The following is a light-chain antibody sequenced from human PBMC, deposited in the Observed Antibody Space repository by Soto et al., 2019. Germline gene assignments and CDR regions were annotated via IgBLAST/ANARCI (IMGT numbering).Light chain of an antibody. J-gene: IGKJ1*01. CDR3: QHYNSYSEA. CDR2: KAS. CDR1: QTSSSW. Sequence: DIQLTRAPSGLSGAVGGRRIITNRASQTSSSWLAWYQQKPGKAPKLLIYKASTLKSGVPSRFSGSGSGTEFTLTICSLQPDDFATYYCQHYNSYSEAFGQGTKVHIK. V-gene: IGKV1-5*03.